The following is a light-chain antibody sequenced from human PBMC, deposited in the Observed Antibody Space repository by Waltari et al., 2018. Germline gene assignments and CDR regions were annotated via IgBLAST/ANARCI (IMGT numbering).Light chain of an antibody. Sequence: DIQMTQSPSSLSVSVGDRVTITCRASQSISRYLNWYQQKPGKAPNLLIYAASSLQSGVPSRFSGSGSGTDFTPTISSLQPEDFATYYCQQSYSTPRLTFGGGTKVEMK. CDR1: QSISRY. CDR3: QQSYSTPRLT. CDR2: AAS. V-gene: IGKV1-39*01. J-gene: IGKJ4*01.